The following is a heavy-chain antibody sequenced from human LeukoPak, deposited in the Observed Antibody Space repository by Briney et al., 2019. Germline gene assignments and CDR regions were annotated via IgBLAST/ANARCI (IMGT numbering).Heavy chain of an antibody. CDR1: GFTFSDYY. J-gene: IGHJ6*03. D-gene: IGHD4-17*01. Sequence: PGGSLRLSCAASGFTFSDYYMSWIRQAPGKGLEWVSYISSSGSTIYYADSVKGRFTISRDNAKNTLYLQMNSLRAEDTAVYYCARDHGDYEDYMDVWGKGTTVTVSS. CDR3: ARDHGDYEDYMDV. CDR2: ISSSGSTI. V-gene: IGHV3-11*04.